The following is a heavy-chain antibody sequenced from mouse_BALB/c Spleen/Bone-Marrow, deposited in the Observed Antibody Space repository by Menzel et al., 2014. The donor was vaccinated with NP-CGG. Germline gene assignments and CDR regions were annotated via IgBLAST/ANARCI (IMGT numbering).Heavy chain of an antibody. J-gene: IGHJ4*01. D-gene: IGHD2-13*01. CDR1: GYTFTSYY. CDR3: TRYTYGDYPYYYAMDY. CDR2: INPSNGGT. V-gene: IGHV1S81*02. Sequence: QVQLKQSGAELVKPGAPVKLSCKASGYTFTSYYMYWVKQRPGQGLEWIGGINPSNGGTNFNEKFKSKATLTVDKSSSAAYMQLGSLTSEDSAVYYCTRYTYGDYPYYYAMDYWGQGTSVTVSS.